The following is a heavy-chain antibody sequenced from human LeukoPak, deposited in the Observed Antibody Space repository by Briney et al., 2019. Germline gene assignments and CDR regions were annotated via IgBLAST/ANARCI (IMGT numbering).Heavy chain of an antibody. D-gene: IGHD3-3*01. CDR1: GYTFTAYY. Sequence: SVKVSCKTSGYTFTAYYIHWVRQAPGQGLEWMGVFIPILGTANCTQKFQDRVTITADISTNTVNMELSSLRSEDTAVYFCAGIPVFGVVLHQEPVWGKGTTVTVSS. J-gene: IGHJ6*04. CDR2: FIPILGTA. V-gene: IGHV1-69*10. CDR3: AGIPVFGVVLHQEPV.